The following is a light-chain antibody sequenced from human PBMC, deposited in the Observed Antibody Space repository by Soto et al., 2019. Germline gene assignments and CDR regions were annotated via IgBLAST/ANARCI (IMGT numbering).Light chain of an antibody. CDR3: SSYTSSSTHVV. V-gene: IGLV2-14*01. CDR2: DVS. J-gene: IGLJ2*01. Sequence: QSALTQPASVSGSPGQSITISCTGTSSDVGGYNYVSWYQQHPGKAPKLMIYDVSNRPSGVSNRFSGSKSGNTSSLTISGLQAEDEADYYSSSYTSSSTHVVFGGATKVTVL. CDR1: SSDVGGYNY.